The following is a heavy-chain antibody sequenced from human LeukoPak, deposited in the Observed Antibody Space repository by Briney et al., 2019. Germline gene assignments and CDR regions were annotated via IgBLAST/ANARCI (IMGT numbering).Heavy chain of an antibody. CDR3: ARVRLGSLDY. CDR1: GFTFTTYW. V-gene: IGHV3-7*05. CDR2: IKQDGSEK. D-gene: IGHD6-19*01. Sequence: PGGSLRLSCAASGFTFTTYWMTWVRQAPGKGLEWVANIKQDGSEKYYVDSVKGRFTISRDNAKNSLYLQMNSLRAEDTAVYYCARVRLGSLDYWGQGTLVTASS. J-gene: IGHJ4*02.